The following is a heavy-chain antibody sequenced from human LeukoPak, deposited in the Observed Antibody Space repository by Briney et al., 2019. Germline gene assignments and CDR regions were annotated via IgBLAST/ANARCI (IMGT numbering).Heavy chain of an antibody. CDR1: GFTFSSYA. V-gene: IGHV3-23*01. D-gene: IGHD3-16*01. CDR2: ISGSGGST. Sequence: GGSLRLSCAASGFTFSSYAMSWVRQTPEKGLEWVSTISGSGGSTNYADSVKGRFTISRDNSKNTLNLQMNSLRVEDTAEYYCAKDREGTMAYDYFDCWGQGTLVTVSS. CDR3: AKDREGTMAYDYFDC. J-gene: IGHJ4*02.